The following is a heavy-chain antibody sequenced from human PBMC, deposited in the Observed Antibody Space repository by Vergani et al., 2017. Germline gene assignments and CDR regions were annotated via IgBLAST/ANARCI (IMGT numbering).Heavy chain of an antibody. D-gene: IGHD6-6*01. J-gene: IGHJ6*03. Sequence: EVQLVESGGGLVQPGGSLKLSCAASGFTFSGSAMHWVRQASGKGLEWVGRIRSKANSYATAYAASVKGRFTISRDDSKNTAYLQMNSLKTEDTAVYYCTRQPERIAAPYYYYYMDVWGKGTTVTVSS. V-gene: IGHV3-73*01. CDR3: TRQPERIAAPYYYYYMDV. CDR2: IRSKANSYAT. CDR1: GFTFSGSA.